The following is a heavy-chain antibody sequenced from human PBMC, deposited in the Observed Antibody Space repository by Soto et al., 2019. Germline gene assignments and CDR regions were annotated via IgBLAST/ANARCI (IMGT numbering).Heavy chain of an antibody. Sequence: QVQLQESGPGLVKPSETLSLTCTVSGGSISSYYWSWIRQPPGKGLEWIGYIYYSGSTNYNPSFKSRVTISVDTSKNQFSLKLSSVTAADTAVYYCARAQHYDYIWGSYRPALEGLYFDYWGQGTLVTVSS. J-gene: IGHJ4*02. CDR3: ARAQHYDYIWGSYRPALEGLYFDY. CDR2: IYYSGST. D-gene: IGHD3-16*02. CDR1: GGSISSYY. V-gene: IGHV4-59*01.